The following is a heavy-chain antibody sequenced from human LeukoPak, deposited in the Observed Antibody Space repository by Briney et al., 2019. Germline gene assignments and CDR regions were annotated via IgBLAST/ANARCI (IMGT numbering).Heavy chain of an antibody. CDR1: GFTFSSYC. Sequence: GGSLRLSCAASGFTFSSYCMHWVRQAPGKGLEWVAVIWYDGSNKYYADSVKGRFTISRDNSKNTLYLQMNGLRAEDTAVYYCARDKYSSSSYYFDYWGQGTLVTVSS. V-gene: IGHV3-33*01. D-gene: IGHD6-6*01. CDR3: ARDKYSSSSYYFDY. J-gene: IGHJ4*02. CDR2: IWYDGSNK.